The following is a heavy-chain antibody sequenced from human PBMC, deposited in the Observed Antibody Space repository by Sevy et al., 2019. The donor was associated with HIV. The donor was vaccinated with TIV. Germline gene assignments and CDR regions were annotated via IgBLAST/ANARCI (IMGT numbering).Heavy chain of an antibody. CDR2: IVVGSGMT. CDR1: GFTFSSCA. J-gene: IGHJ3*02. CDR3: AAEDTTSLGGRLRVFNT. V-gene: IGHV1-58*01. Sequence: ATVKVSCKTSGFTFSSCAVQWVRQARGQRLEWIGWIVVGSGMTNYAQKFQERVTISRDMSTNTVFMELTSLRSEDTALYYCAAEDTTSLGGRLRVFNTWGQGTTVTVSS. D-gene: IGHD3-16*01.